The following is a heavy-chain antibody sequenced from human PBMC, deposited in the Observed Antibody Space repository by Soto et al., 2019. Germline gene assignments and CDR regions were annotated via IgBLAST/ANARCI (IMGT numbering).Heavy chain of an antibody. V-gene: IGHV1-18*01. CDR1: GYTFTSYG. CDR3: ARGVDIVLVPAATYYYYGMDV. CDR2: ISAYNGNT. D-gene: IGHD2-2*01. J-gene: IGHJ6*02. Sequence: ASVKVSCKASGYTFTSYGISWVRQAPGQGLEWMGWISAYNGNTNYAQKLQGRVTMTRNTSISTAYMELSSLRSEDTAVYYCARGVDIVLVPAATYYYYGMDVWG.